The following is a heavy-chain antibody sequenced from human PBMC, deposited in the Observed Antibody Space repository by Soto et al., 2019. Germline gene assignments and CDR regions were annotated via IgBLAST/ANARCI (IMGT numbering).Heavy chain of an antibody. CDR1: GFTFSSYG. V-gene: IGHV3-33*01. CDR2: IWYDGSNK. CDR3: AREGYSSGWGNYYYYYGMDV. J-gene: IGHJ6*02. D-gene: IGHD6-25*01. Sequence: GGSLRLSCAASGFTFSSYGMHWVRQAPGKGLEWVAVIWYDGSNKYYADSVKGRFTISRDNSENTLYLQMDSLRAEDTAVYYCAREGYSSGWGNYYYYYGMDVWGQGTTVTVSS.